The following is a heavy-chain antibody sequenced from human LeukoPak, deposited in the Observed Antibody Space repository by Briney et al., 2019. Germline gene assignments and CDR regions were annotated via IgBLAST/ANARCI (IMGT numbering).Heavy chain of an antibody. J-gene: IGHJ4*02. D-gene: IGHD6-6*01. CDR2: INTDGSST. CDR3: ARDLGPYSSSSRSDY. CDR1: GFTFSSYW. V-gene: IGHV3-74*01. Sequence: TGGSLRLSCAASGFTFSSYWMHWVRQAPGKGLVWVSRINTDGSSTSYANSVKGRFTISRDNAKNTLYLQMNSLRAEDTAVYYCARDLGPYSSSSRSDYWGQGTLVTVSS.